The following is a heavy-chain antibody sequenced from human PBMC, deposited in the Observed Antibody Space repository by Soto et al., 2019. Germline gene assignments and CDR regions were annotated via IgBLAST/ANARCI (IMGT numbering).Heavy chain of an antibody. CDR1: GGSISSGGYS. V-gene: IGHV4-30-2*01. CDR2: IYHSGST. Sequence: QLQLQESGSGLVKPSQTLSLTCAVSGGSISSGGYSWSWIRPPPGKGLEWIGYIYHSGSTYYNPSIKSRVTISVDRGKNQFSLKLSSVTAADTAVYYCAAGGGLPRYYWGQGTLVTVSS. CDR3: AAGGGLPRYY. D-gene: IGHD5-12*01. J-gene: IGHJ4*02.